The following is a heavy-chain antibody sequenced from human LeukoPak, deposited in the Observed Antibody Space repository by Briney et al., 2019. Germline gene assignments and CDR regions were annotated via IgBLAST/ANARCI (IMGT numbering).Heavy chain of an antibody. V-gene: IGHV1-2*04. CDR2: INPNSGGT. Sequence: ASVKASCKASGYTFTGYYMHWVRQAPGQGLEWVGWINPNSGGTNYAQKFQGWVTMTRDTSISTAYMELSRLRSDDTAVYYCARAVATTLPFDYWGQGTLVTVSS. D-gene: IGHD5-12*01. CDR1: GYTFTGYY. J-gene: IGHJ4*02. CDR3: ARAVATTLPFDY.